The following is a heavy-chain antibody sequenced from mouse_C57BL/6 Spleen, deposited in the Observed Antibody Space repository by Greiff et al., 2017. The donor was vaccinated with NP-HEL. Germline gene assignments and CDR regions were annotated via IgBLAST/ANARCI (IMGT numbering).Heavy chain of an antibody. J-gene: IGHJ2*01. V-gene: IGHV5-6-3*01. Sequence: VLLVASGGVLVQPVGSLNLSCAASGFPFSSYFLSWFRQTPDKRLELVATINRNGGSTYYPDSVKGRFTLSRDNAKNTLYLQMISLKSEDTAMYYCARMARTINWGQGTTLTVSS. CDR2: INRNGGST. CDR3: ARMARTIN. CDR1: GFPFSSYF.